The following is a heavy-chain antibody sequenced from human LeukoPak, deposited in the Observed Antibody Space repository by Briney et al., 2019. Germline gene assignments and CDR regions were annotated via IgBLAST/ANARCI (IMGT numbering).Heavy chain of an antibody. CDR1: GFTFSTYV. D-gene: IGHD5-12*01. V-gene: IGHV3-23*01. J-gene: IGHJ4*02. Sequence: GGSLRLSCAASGFTFSTYVMSWVRQAPGKGLEWVSGISCSGDNTYYADSVKGRFTISRDNSKNTLDLQMNSLRAEDTAVYYCAKGSGYDTDFDYWGQGTLVSVSS. CDR2: ISCSGDNT. CDR3: AKGSGYDTDFDY.